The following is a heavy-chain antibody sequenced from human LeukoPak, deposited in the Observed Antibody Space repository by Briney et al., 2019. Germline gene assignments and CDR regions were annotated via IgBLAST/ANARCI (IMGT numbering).Heavy chain of an antibody. CDR1: GFTFSSYG. Sequence: PGGSLRLSCAASGFTFSSYGMHWVRQAPGKGLEWVAFIRYDGSNKYYADSVKGRFTISRDKSKNTLYLQMNSLRAEDTAVYYCAKDPTSNYYDFWSGYYEDYWGQGTLVTVSS. CDR3: AKDPTSNYYDFWSGYYEDY. J-gene: IGHJ4*02. CDR2: IRYDGSNK. V-gene: IGHV3-30*02. D-gene: IGHD3-3*01.